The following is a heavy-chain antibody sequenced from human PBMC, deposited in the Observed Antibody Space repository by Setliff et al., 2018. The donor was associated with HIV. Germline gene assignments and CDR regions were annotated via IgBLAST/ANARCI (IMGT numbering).Heavy chain of an antibody. CDR3: TRDRRGSNSGSGYNGGFDY. J-gene: IGHJ4*02. V-gene: IGHV3-15*01. CDR2: NKSKYHGGTA. CDR1: GFTFSKFW. D-gene: IGHD5-12*01. Sequence: GGSLRLSCIASGFTFSKFWMWWVRQGPGKGPEWVGRNKSKYHGGTADYAASGKGRFTISRDDSKTIAYLQMNSLSTEDTSVYFCTRDRRGSNSGSGYNGGFDYWGQGTLVTVSS.